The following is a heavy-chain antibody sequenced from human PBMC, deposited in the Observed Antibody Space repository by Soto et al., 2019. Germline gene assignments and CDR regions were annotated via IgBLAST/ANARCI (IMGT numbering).Heavy chain of an antibody. CDR3: ARPIYPSITIFGGTGFDP. J-gene: IGHJ5*02. V-gene: IGHV4-39*01. CDR1: GGSISSSSYY. D-gene: IGHD3-3*01. CDR2: IYYSGST. Sequence: PSETLSLTCTVSGGSISSSSYYWGWIRQPPGKGLEWIGSIYYSGSTYYNPSLKSRVTISVDTSKNQFSLKLSSVTAADTAVYYCARPIYPSITIFGGTGFDPWGQGTLVTVSS.